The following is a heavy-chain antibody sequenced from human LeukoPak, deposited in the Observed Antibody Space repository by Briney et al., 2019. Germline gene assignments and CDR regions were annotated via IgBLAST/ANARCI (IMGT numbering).Heavy chain of an antibody. CDR1: AFTFSSYW. J-gene: IGHJ4*02. CDR3: ARDQETYYYDSSGFRYFDY. Sequence: PGGSLRLSCAASAFTFSSYWMSWVRQAPGKGLEWVANIKQDGSEKYYVDSVKGRFTISRDNAKNSLYLQMNSLRAEDTAVYYCARDQETYYYDSSGFRYFDYWGQGALVTVSS. CDR2: IKQDGSEK. D-gene: IGHD3-22*01. V-gene: IGHV3-7*01.